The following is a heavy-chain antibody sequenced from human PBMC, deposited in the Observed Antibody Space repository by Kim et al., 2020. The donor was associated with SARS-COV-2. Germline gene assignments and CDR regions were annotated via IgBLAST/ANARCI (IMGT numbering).Heavy chain of an antibody. CDR1: GYTFNSYP. Sequence: ASVKVSCQASGYTFNSYPISWVRQAPGEGLEWMGWISTYNGNTKYAQKVQGRVIMTTDTSTSTAYMELRSLRSDDTAVYYCAREWYGSGLYGGDFGFSLDRWGQGTLVTVSS. CDR2: ISTYNGNT. CDR3: AREWYGSGLYGGDFGFSLDR. D-gene: IGHD6-25*01. V-gene: IGHV1-18*01. J-gene: IGHJ5*02.